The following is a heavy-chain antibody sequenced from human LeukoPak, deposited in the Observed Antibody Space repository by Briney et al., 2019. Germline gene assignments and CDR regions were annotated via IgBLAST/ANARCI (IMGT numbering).Heavy chain of an antibody. D-gene: IGHD4-17*01. CDR2: ISTYNGNT. V-gene: IGHV1-18*01. J-gene: IGHJ4*02. CDR1: GYTFTKYG. Sequence: GASEKVSCKASGYTFTKYGITWVRQAPGQGLEWMGWISTYNGNTNYAQKLQGRVTMTTDTSTSTAYMELRSLISDDAAVYYCARGDDYGDYWGLYWGQGTLVTVSS. CDR3: ARGDDYGDYWGLY.